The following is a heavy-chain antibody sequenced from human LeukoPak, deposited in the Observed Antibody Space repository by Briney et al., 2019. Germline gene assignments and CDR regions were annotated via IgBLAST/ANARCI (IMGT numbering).Heavy chain of an antibody. CDR1: GFTFSSYA. Sequence: GGSLRLSCAASGFTFSSYAMSWVRQAPGKGLERVSAISGSGGSTYYADSVKGRFTISRDNSKNTLYLQMNSLRAEDTAVYYCAKDREYCSGGSCYSNWFDPWGQGTLVTVSS. J-gene: IGHJ5*02. CDR3: AKDREYCSGGSCYSNWFDP. CDR2: ISGSGGST. D-gene: IGHD2-15*01. V-gene: IGHV3-23*01.